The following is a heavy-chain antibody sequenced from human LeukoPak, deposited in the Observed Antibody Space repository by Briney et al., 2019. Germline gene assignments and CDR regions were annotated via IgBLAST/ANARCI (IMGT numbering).Heavy chain of an antibody. CDR2: ISSSGSTM. CDR1: GFTFSDYY. D-gene: IGHD5-18*01. V-gene: IGHV3-11*04. J-gene: IGHJ4*02. CDR3: ARGGVSGYRHGLYY. Sequence: PGGSLRLSCAASGFTFSDYYMSWIRQAPGKGLEWISYISSSGSTMYYGDSVKGRFTISRDNAKKSLYLQMNSLRAEDTAVYYCARGGVSGYRHGLYYWGQGTLVTVSS.